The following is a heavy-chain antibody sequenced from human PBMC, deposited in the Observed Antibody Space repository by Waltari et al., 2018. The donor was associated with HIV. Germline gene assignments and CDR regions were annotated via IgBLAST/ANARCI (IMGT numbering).Heavy chain of an antibody. Sequence: VQLVQSGTEVKKPGSSVRVSCNSSGEKIWNYGFHWVRQVPGQRPEWMGVIIPNWRSTTHAQNLQGRGRITADEGANIGYMDLSSVTSGDAAIYYCVRDAPSYCSGGRCYSGSFHNALDVWGQGTTVIVSS. CDR3: VRDAPSYCSGGRCYSGSFHNALDV. V-gene: IGHV1-69*01. D-gene: IGHD2-15*01. CDR2: IIPNWRST. CDR1: GEKIWNYG. J-gene: IGHJ6*02.